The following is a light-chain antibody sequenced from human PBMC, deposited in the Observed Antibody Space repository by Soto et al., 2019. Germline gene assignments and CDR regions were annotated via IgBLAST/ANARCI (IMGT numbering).Light chain of an antibody. V-gene: IGLV1-47*01. CDR1: SSNLGSNF. Sequence: QSVLTQPPSASGTPGQRVTISCSGSSSNLGSNFVYWYQQLPGAAPKLLISRNNERPSGVPDRFSGSKSGTSASLAISGLRSEDEADYHCAAWDDSLSGVEFGGGTKLTVL. CDR3: AAWDDSLSGVE. J-gene: IGLJ3*02. CDR2: RNN.